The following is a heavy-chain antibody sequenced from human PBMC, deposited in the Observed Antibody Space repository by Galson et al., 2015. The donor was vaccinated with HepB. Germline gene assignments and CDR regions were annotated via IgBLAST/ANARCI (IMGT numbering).Heavy chain of an antibody. CDR2: IYHSGST. D-gene: IGHD6-13*01. CDR1: GGSITSNNW. Sequence: ETLSLTCAVSGGSITSNNWWSWVRQPPGKGLEWIGEIYHSGSTNYNPSLKSRVTISVDKSKNQFSLQLSSVTAADTAVYYCARASSYSSSCYDYWGQGTLVTVSS. V-gene: IGHV4-4*02. CDR3: ARASSYSSSCYDY. J-gene: IGHJ4*02.